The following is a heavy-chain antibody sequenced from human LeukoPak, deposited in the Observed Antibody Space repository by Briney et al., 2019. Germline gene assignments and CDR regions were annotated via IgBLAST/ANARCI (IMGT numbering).Heavy chain of an antibody. D-gene: IGHD1-26*01. CDR3: AKDQYGELTPEAFDI. CDR1: GFTFSSYA. CDR2: ISGSGGST. V-gene: IGHV3-23*01. Sequence: GGSLRLSCAASGFTFSSYAMSWVRQAPGKGLEWVSAISGSGGSTYYADSVKGRFTISRDNSKNTLSLQMNSLRAEDTAVYYWAKDQYGELTPEAFDIWGKGTMVTVSS. J-gene: IGHJ3*02.